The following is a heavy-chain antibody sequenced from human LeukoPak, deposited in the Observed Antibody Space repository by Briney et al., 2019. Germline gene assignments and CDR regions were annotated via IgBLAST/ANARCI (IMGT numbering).Heavy chain of an antibody. V-gene: IGHV1-69*10. Sequence: SVKVSCKASGGTFNTYGIIWVRQAPGQGLEWMGGIIPILGTANYAQKFQGRVTITADKSTSTAYMELSSLRSEDTAVYYCARARYETRIWPKSRYDYYHYMDVWGKGTTVTVSS. D-gene: IGHD2-15*01. CDR2: IIPILGTA. CDR1: GGTFNTYG. J-gene: IGHJ6*03. CDR3: ARARYETRIWPKSRYDYYHYMDV.